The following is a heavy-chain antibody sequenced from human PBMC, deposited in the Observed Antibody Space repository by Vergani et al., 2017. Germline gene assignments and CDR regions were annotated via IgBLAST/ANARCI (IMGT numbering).Heavy chain of an antibody. Sequence: EVQLLESGGGLVQPGGSLRLSCAASGFTFSSYAMSWVRQAPGKGLEWVSAISGSGGRTYYADSVKGRFTISRDNSKNTLYLQMNSLRAEDTAVYYCARESWLPELNFDYWGQGTLVTVSS. V-gene: IGHV3-23*01. J-gene: IGHJ4*02. CDR1: GFTFSSYA. CDR3: ARESWLPELNFDY. D-gene: IGHD5-24*01. CDR2: ISGSGGRT.